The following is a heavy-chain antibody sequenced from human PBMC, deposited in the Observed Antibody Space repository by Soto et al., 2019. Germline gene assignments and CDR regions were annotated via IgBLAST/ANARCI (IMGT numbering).Heavy chain of an antibody. CDR3: AREVPSPYYFDY. CDR1: GDSISSVGYY. D-gene: IGHD1-1*01. J-gene: IGHJ4*02. Sequence: PSEPLSLPYNVSGDSISSVGYYWNWIRQHPGKGLEWIGCIHYSGITYYNPSLKSRLTISVDTSKNQFSLKLRSVTAADTAVYYCAREVPSPYYFDYWGQGTLVTVSS. V-gene: IGHV4-31*03. CDR2: IHYSGIT.